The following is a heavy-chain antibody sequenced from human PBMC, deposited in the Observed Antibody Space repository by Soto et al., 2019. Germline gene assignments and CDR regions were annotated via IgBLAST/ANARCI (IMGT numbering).Heavy chain of an antibody. J-gene: IGHJ6*02. V-gene: IGHV4-38-2*01. CDR2: IYHSGGT. CDR3: ARTLYCSGGFCSPLRGMDV. D-gene: IGHD2-15*01. Sequence: KSSETLSLTCAMSGSSISIGYYWGWIRQPPGKGLEWIGTIYHSGGTYSSPSLKDRVTISLDTSKNQISLRLRSVTAADTAIYYCARTLYCSGGFCSPLRGMDVWGQGTTVTVSS. CDR1: GSSISIGYY.